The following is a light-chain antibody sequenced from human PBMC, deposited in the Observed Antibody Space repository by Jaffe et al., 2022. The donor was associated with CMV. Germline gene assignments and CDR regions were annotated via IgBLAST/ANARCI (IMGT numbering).Light chain of an antibody. Sequence: DIVMNQTPLSSPVTLGQPASISCRSSQSLVHSDGNTYLSWLQQRPGQPPRLLIYEASNRFSGVPDRFSGGGAGTYFTLRISRVEAEDLGVYYCMQSTQFPYTFGQGTKLEIK. CDR2: EAS. V-gene: IGKV2-24*01. CDR3: MQSTQFPYT. CDR1: QSLVHSDGNTY. J-gene: IGKJ2*01.